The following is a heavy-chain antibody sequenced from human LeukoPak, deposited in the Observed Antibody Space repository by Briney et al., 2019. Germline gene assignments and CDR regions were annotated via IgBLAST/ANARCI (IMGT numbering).Heavy chain of an antibody. CDR3: ARGYDILTGFDY. CDR2: ISSSSSYI. V-gene: IGHV3-21*01. CDR1: GFTFSSYG. Sequence: PGRSLRLSCAASGFTFSSYGMHWVRQAPGKGLEWVSSISSSSSYIYYADSVKGRFTISRDNAKNSLYLQMNSLRAEDTAVYYCARGYDILTGFDYWGQGTLVTVSS. J-gene: IGHJ4*02. D-gene: IGHD3-9*01.